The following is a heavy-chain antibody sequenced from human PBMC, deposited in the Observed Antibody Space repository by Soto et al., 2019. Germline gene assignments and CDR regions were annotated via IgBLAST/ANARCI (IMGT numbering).Heavy chain of an antibody. CDR1: GFTFSSYG. V-gene: IGHV3-30*18. J-gene: IGHJ4*02. D-gene: IGHD2-15*01. CDR3: AKSQDPYCSGGSCYSSSDY. CDR2: ISYDGSNK. Sequence: QVQLVESGGGVVQPGRSLRLSCAASGFTFSSYGMHWVRQAPGKGLEWVAVISYDGSNKYYADSVKGRFTISRDNSKNTRYLQMNSLRAEDTAVYYCAKSQDPYCSGGSCYSSSDYWGQGTLVTVSS.